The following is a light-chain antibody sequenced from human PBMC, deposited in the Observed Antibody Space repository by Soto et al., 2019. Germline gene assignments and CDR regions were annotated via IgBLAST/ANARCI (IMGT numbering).Light chain of an antibody. CDR2: DAS. V-gene: IGKV3-11*01. CDR1: QSVTTY. CDR3: QQRSNWPPSIT. Sequence: EIVLTQSPGTLSLSPGERATLSCRASQSVTTYLAWYQQKPGQAPRLLIYDASTRATGTPARFSGSGSGTDFTLTIGSLEPEDFAVYYCQQRSNWPPSITFGQGTRLEIK. J-gene: IGKJ5*01.